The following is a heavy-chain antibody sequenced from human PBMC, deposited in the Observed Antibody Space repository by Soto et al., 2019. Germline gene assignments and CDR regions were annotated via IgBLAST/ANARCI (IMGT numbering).Heavy chain of an antibody. CDR2: IYYSGST. CDR1: GGSISSYY. D-gene: IGHD4-17*01. Sequence: QVQLQESGPGLVKPSETLSLTCTVSGGSISSYYRSWIRQPPGKGLEWIGYIYYSGSTNYNPSLKSRVTISVDTSKNQFSLKLSSVTAADTAVYYCARVYGDYLDYWGQGTLVTVSS. V-gene: IGHV4-59*01. CDR3: ARVYGDYLDY. J-gene: IGHJ4*02.